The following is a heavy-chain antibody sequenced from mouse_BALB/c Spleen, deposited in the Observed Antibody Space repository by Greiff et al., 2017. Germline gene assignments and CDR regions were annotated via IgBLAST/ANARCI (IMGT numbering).Heavy chain of an antibody. CDR3: ARYYRYGPFDY. CDR1: GYSITSDYA. CDR2: ISYSGST. Sequence: EVKLMESGPGLVKPSQSLSLTCTVTGYSITSDYAWNWIRQFPGNKLEWMGYISYSGSTSYNPSLKSRISITRDTSKNQFFLQLNSVTTEDTATYYCARYYRYGPFDYWGQGTTLTVSS. D-gene: IGHD2-14*01. J-gene: IGHJ2*01. V-gene: IGHV3-2*02.